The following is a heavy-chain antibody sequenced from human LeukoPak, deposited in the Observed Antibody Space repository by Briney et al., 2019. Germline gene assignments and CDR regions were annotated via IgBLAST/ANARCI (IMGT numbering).Heavy chain of an antibody. CDR1: GGSISSFY. D-gene: IGHD2-8*01. V-gene: IGHV4-59*01. J-gene: IGHJ4*02. CDR2: IYYSGST. CDR3: ARNGHDRPFDY. Sequence: SETLSLTCTVSGGSISSFYWSWIRQPPGKGLEWIGYIYYSGSTNYNPSLKSRVTISVDTSKNQFSLKLSSVTAADTAVYYCARNGHDRPFDYWGQGTLVTVSP.